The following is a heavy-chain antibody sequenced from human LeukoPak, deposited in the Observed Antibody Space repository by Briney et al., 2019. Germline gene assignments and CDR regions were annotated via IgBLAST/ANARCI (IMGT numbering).Heavy chain of an antibody. CDR3: AREYYDILTGYFEYFQH. J-gene: IGHJ1*01. V-gene: IGHV4-34*01. D-gene: IGHD3-9*01. CDR2: INHSGST. CDR1: GGSFSGYY. Sequence: PSETLSLTCAVYGGSFSGYYWSWIRQPPGKGLEWIGEINHSGSTNYNPSLKSRVTISVDTSKNQFSLKLSSVTAADTAVYYCAREYYDILTGYFEYFQHWGQGTLVTVSS.